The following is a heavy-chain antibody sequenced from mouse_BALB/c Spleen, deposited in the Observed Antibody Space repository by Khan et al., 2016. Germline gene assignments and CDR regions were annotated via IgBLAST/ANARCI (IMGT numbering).Heavy chain of an antibody. J-gene: IGHJ1*01. CDR2: ITYSGST. CDR1: GYSITSDYA. D-gene: IGHD4-1*02. CDR3: ARDQLADWYVDV. V-gene: IGHV3-2*02. Sequence: EVQLQESGPGLVKPSQSLSLTCTVTGYSITSDYAWNWIRQFPGNKLEWMGYITYSGSTSYNPSLKSRISITRDTSKNQFFLQLNSVTTEDTATYYCARDQLADWYVDVWGAGTTVTVSS.